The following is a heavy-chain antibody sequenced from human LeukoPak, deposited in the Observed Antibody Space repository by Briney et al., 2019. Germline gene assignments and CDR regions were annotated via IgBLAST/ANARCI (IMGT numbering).Heavy chain of an antibody. CDR2: IKEDGSEK. Sequence: GGSLRLSCAASGFTFSDYYMSWIRQAPGKGLEWVANIKEDGSEKHYVDSVNGRFTISRDNAKNSVYLQMNSLRAEDTAVYYCARIMNSSPDYWGQGTLVTVSS. D-gene: IGHD6-13*01. CDR1: GFTFSDYY. CDR3: ARIMNSSPDY. J-gene: IGHJ4*02. V-gene: IGHV3-7*01.